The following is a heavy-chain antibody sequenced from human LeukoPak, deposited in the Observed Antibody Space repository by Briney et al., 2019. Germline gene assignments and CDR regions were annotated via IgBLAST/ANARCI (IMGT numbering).Heavy chain of an antibody. V-gene: IGHV3-74*01. D-gene: IGHD5-18*01. Sequence: PGGSLRLSCAASGFTFSSYWMHWVRQAPGKGLVWVSRINSDGSSTSYADSVKGRFTISRDNAKNTLYLQMNSLRAEDTAVYYCARPGYSCGRYFDYWGQGTLVTVSS. CDR1: GFTFSSYW. CDR2: INSDGSST. CDR3: ARPGYSCGRYFDY. J-gene: IGHJ4*02.